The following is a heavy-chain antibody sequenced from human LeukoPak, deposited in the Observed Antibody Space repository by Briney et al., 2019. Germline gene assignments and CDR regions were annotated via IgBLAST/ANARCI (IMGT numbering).Heavy chain of an antibody. J-gene: IGHJ6*02. V-gene: IGHV3-30*18. D-gene: IGHD2-21*02. Sequence: GRSLRLSCAASGFTFSSYGMHWVRQAPDKGLEWVAVLSYDGSNKYYADSVKGRFTISRDNSKNTLYLQMNSLRAEDTAVYYCAKDLTYCGGDCYSPLPNYYYYGMDVWGQGTTVTVSS. CDR3: AKDLTYCGGDCYSPLPNYYYYGMDV. CDR1: GFTFSSYG. CDR2: LSYDGSNK.